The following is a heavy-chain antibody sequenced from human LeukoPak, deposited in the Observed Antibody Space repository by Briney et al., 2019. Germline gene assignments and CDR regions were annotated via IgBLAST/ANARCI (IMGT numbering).Heavy chain of an antibody. J-gene: IGHJ3*02. CDR2: TYYRSKWYN. CDR3: ARALIGYDFWSGYYTALHDAFDI. V-gene: IGHV6-1*01. CDR1: GDSVSSNSAA. Sequence: SQTLSLTCAISGDSVSSNSAAWNWIRQSPSRGLEWLGRTYYRSKWYNDYAVSVKSRITINPDTSKNQFSLQLNSVTPEDTAVYYCARALIGYDFWSGYYTALHDAFDIWGQGTMVTVSS. D-gene: IGHD3-3*01.